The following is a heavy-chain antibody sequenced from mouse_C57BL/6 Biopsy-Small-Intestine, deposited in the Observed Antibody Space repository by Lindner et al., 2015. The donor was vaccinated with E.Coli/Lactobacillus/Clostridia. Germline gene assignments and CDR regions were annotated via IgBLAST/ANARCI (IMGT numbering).Heavy chain of an antibody. CDR2: ILPGSGST. Sequence: VQLQESGVEVMKPGASVKLSCKATGYTFTGYWIEWVKQRPGHGLEWIGEILPGSGSTNYNEKFKGKATFTADTSSNTAYTQVSSLTTEDSAIYYCARRGAYYGPFYFDYWGQGTTLTVSS. CDR1: GYTFTGYW. D-gene: IGHD1-1*01. V-gene: IGHV1-9*01. J-gene: IGHJ2*01. CDR3: ARRGAYYGPFYFDY.